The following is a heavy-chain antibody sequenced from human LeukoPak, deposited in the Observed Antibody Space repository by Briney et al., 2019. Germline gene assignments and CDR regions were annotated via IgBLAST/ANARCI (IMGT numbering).Heavy chain of an antibody. J-gene: IGHJ4*02. CDR2: ISGSGGST. V-gene: IGHV3-23*01. Sequence: GGSLRLSCAASGFTFSSYAMSWVRQAPGKGLEWVSAISGSGGSTYYADSVKGRFTISRDNSKNTLYLQMKSLRAEDTAVYYCARTSHYVDIAATIPYGIYYFDYWGQGTLVTVSS. CDR1: GFTFSSYA. CDR3: ARTSHYVDIAATIPYGIYYFDY. D-gene: IGHD5-12*01.